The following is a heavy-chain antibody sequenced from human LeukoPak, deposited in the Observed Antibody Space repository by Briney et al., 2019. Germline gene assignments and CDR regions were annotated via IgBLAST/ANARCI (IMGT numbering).Heavy chain of an antibody. CDR1: EFTFSSYG. D-gene: IGHD3-3*01. CDR2: IRSDGSDT. Sequence: QTGGSLRLSCAASEFTFSSYGMHWVRQAPGEGLVWVSRIRSDGSDTRYAESVKGRFTISRDNAKNSLYLQMNSLRAEDTAVYYCARDNPLVYDFWSGYNNALDYWGQGTLVTVSS. CDR3: ARDNPLVYDFWSGYNNALDY. V-gene: IGHV3-74*01. J-gene: IGHJ4*02.